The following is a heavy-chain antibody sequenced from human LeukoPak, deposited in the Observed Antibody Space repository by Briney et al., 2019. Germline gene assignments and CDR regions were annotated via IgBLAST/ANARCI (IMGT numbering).Heavy chain of an antibody. V-gene: IGHV3-33*01. J-gene: IGHJ2*01. CDR1: GFTLSSYG. CDR3: ARDGRGSGSYSLSWYFDL. Sequence: GGSLRLSCAASGFTLSSYGMHWVRQAPGKGLEWVAVIWYDGSNKYYADSVKGRFTISRDNSKNTLYLQMNSLRAEDMAVYYCARDGRGSGSYSLSWYFDLWGRGTLVTVSS. CDR2: IWYDGSNK. D-gene: IGHD1-26*01.